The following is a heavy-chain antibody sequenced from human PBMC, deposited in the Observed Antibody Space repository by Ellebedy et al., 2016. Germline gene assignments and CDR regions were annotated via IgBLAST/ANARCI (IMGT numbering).Heavy chain of an antibody. J-gene: IGHJ4*02. D-gene: IGHD5-12*01. CDR3: ARNSADIVATTLDY. V-gene: IGHV3-21*01. CDR2: ISSSSTYI. Sequence: GGSLRLSCAASGFTFSFYSMNWVRQAPGKGLEWVSSISSSSTYISYADSVKGRFTISRDNAKKSLYLQMNSLRPEDTAVYYCARNSADIVATTLDYWGQGTLVTVSS. CDR1: GFTFSFYS.